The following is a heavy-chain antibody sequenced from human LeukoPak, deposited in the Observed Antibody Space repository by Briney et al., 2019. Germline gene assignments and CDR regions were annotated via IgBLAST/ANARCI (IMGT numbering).Heavy chain of an antibody. CDR3: ARTYCGGGSCYSGRGWFDP. V-gene: IGHV4-59*01. Sequence: SETLSLTCTVSGGSISSDYWTWIRQPPGEGLEWIGYIYYSGSTNYNPSLKSRVTISVDTSKNQFSLKLYSVTAADTAVYYCARTYCGGGSCYSGRGWFDPWGQGTLVTVSS. D-gene: IGHD2-15*01. CDR1: GGSISSDY. CDR2: IYYSGST. J-gene: IGHJ5*02.